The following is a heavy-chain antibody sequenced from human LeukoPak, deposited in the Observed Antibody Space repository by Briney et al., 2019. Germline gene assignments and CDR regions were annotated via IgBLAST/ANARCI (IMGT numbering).Heavy chain of an antibody. Sequence: GGSLRLSCAASGFTFSSYSMNWVRQAPGKGLEWVSSISSSSSYIYYADSVKGRFTISRDNAKNSLYLQMNSLRAEDTAVYYCAREPELLRYFDWLKGFDYWGQGTLVTVSS. CDR3: AREPELLRYFDWLKGFDY. CDR2: ISSSSSYI. CDR1: GFTFSSYS. D-gene: IGHD3-9*01. J-gene: IGHJ4*02. V-gene: IGHV3-21*01.